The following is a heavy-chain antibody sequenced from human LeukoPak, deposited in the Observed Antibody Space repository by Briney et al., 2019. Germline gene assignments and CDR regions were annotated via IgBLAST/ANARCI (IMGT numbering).Heavy chain of an antibody. Sequence: SETLSLTCAVYGGSFSGYYWGWIRQPPGKGLEWIGYIYYSGSTHYNPSLKSRVTISVDTSKNQFSLKLSSVTAADTAVYYCARNYDYDNCSGGSCYSEAFDIWGQGTMVTVSS. CDR1: GGSFSGYY. D-gene: IGHD2-15*01. V-gene: IGHV4-30-4*08. CDR2: IYYSGST. J-gene: IGHJ3*02. CDR3: ARNYDYDNCSGGSCYSEAFDI.